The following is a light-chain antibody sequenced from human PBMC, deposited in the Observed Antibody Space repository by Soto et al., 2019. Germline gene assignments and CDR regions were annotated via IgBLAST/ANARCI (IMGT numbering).Light chain of an antibody. Sequence: QSVLTQPPSVSAAPGQKVTISCSGSSSIIGNNYVSWYQQLPGTAPKLLIYENNKRPSGIPDRFFGSKSGTSATLGITGLQTGDEADYYCGTWDSSLSAYVFGTGTKVTVL. CDR2: ENN. V-gene: IGLV1-51*02. CDR3: GTWDSSLSAYV. CDR1: SSIIGNNY. J-gene: IGLJ1*01.